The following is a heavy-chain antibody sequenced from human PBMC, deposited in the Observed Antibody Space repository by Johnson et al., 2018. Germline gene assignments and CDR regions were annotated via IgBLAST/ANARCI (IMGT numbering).Heavy chain of an antibody. CDR1: GGSFSGYY. D-gene: IGHD5-12*01. Sequence: QVQLQQWGAGLLKPSETLSLTCAVYGGSFSGYYWSWIRQPPGKGLEWIGEINHSGSTNYNPSLKSRVTISVDTSKNQFSLKLSSVTAADTAVYYCARGRIVGTIRYWFDPWGQGTLVTVSS. CDR3: ARGRIVGTIRYWFDP. J-gene: IGHJ5*02. V-gene: IGHV4-34*01. CDR2: INHSGST.